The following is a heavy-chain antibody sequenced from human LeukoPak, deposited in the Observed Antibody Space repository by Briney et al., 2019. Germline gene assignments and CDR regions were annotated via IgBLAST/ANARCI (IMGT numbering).Heavy chain of an antibody. Sequence: SETLSLTCTVSGGSISSYYWSWIWQPSGKRLECGGRIYTSGSTNYNPSLKSRVTMSVDTSKNQFSLKLSSVTAADTAVYYCARVVSWFGIYYFDYWGQGTLVTVSS. CDR1: GGSISSYY. D-gene: IGHD3-10*01. CDR3: ARVVSWFGIYYFDY. V-gene: IGHV4-4*07. CDR2: IYTSGST. J-gene: IGHJ4*02.